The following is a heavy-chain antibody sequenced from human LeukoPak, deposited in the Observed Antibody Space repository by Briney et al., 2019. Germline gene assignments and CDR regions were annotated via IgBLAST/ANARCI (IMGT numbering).Heavy chain of an antibody. CDR3: TTGPDYYDSSGITDIGWFDP. CDR1: GFTFSNAW. Sequence: GGSLRLSCAASGFTFSNAWMSWVRQAPGKGLEWVGRIKSKTDGGTTDYAAPVKGRFTISRDDSKNTLYLQMNSLKTEDTAVYYCTTGPDYYDSSGITDIGWFDPWGQGTLVTVSS. CDR2: IKSKTDGGTT. D-gene: IGHD3-22*01. V-gene: IGHV3-15*01. J-gene: IGHJ5*02.